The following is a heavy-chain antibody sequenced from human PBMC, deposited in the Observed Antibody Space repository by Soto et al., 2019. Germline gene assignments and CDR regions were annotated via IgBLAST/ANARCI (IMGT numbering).Heavy chain of an antibody. J-gene: IGHJ2*01. CDR3: AKEPVGPDWYFDL. Sequence: DVQLLGSGGGLVQPGGSLRLSCAASGFTFRSYAMSWVRQAPGKGLEWVSGISGSGISTHYADSVKGRFTVSRDNSKNTLYLQMNRPRAEETAGYNCAKEPVGPDWYFDLWGRGTLVTVSS. CDR1: GFTFRSYA. CDR2: ISGSGIST. V-gene: IGHV3-23*01.